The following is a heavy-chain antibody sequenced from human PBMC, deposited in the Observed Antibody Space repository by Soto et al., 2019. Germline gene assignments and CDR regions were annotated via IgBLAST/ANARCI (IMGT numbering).Heavy chain of an antibody. V-gene: IGHV1-3*01. Sequence: ASVKFSCKASGYTFTKHPIHWLRQAPGQRLEWLGWVNAATGNTKFSQKFQGRVTISRDTSASTGYMELSSLRSEDTAIYYCARGGIPLFDYWGQGTQVTVSS. CDR2: VNAATGNT. J-gene: IGHJ4*02. D-gene: IGHD2-2*02. CDR1: GYTFTKHP. CDR3: ARGGIPLFDY.